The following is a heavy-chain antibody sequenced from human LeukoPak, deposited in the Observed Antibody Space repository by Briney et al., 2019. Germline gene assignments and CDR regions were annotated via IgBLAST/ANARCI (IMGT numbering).Heavy chain of an antibody. J-gene: IGHJ1*01. CDR3: ARAPSEVGVYYPEYFRH. CDR2: IKSDGKT. Sequence: GGSPRLSCEASGFTFSRYWIHWVRQAPGKGLVWVSRIKSDGKTNYADSVKGRFTISRGNAKNTVSLQMDSLRAEDTGVYYCARAPSEVGVYYPEYFRHWGQGTLVTVSS. V-gene: IGHV3-74*01. D-gene: IGHD3-3*01. CDR1: GFTFSRYW.